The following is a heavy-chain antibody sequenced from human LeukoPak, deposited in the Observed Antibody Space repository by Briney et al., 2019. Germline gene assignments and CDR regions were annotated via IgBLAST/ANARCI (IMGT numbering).Heavy chain of an antibody. CDR2: INPSGGST. V-gene: IGHV1-46*01. CDR3: ARDPHYYDSSGSWYYFDY. Sequence: ASVKVSFKASGYTFTSYYMHWVRQAPGQGLEWMGIINPSGGSTSYAQKFQGRVTMTRDTSTSTVYMELSSLRSEDTAVYYCARDPHYYDSSGSWYYFDYWGQGTLVTVSS. CDR1: GYTFTSYY. D-gene: IGHD3-22*01. J-gene: IGHJ4*02.